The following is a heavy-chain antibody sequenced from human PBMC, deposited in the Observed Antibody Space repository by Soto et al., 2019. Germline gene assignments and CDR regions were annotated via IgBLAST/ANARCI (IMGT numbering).Heavy chain of an antibody. CDR1: GFTFSSYA. CDR3: ARDLPDRDIVVVPAAIPAGLFDY. D-gene: IGHD2-2*02. CDR2: ISYDGSNK. Sequence: GGSLRLSCAASGFTFSSYAMHWVRQAPGKGLEWVAVISYDGSNKYYADSVKGRFTISRDNSKNTLYLQMNSLRAEDTAVYYCARDLPDRDIVVVPAAIPAGLFDYWGQGTLVTVSS. J-gene: IGHJ4*02. V-gene: IGHV3-30-3*01.